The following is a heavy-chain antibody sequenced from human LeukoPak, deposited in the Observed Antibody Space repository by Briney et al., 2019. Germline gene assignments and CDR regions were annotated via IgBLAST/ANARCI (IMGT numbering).Heavy chain of an antibody. Sequence: SGPTLVNPTPTLTLTCTFSGFSLSTSGMCVSWIRQPPGKALEWLSLIDWDDDKYYSTSLKTRLTISKDTSKNQVVLTMTNMDPVDTATYYCARVVGYCSSTSCYINWFDPWGQGTLVTVSS. V-gene: IGHV2-70*01. CDR2: IDWDDDK. CDR3: ARVVGYCSSTSCYINWFDP. J-gene: IGHJ5*02. D-gene: IGHD2-2*02. CDR1: GFSLSTSGMC.